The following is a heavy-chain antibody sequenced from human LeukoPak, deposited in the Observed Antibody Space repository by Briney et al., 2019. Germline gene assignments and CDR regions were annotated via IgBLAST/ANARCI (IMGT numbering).Heavy chain of an antibody. D-gene: IGHD5-18*01. V-gene: IGHV3-48*01. CDR3: AKGGGYSFGYYFDY. J-gene: IGHJ4*02. Sequence: GGSLRLSCAASGFTFSSYSMNWVRQAPGKGLEWVSYISSSSSTIYYADSVKGRFTISRDNSRNTLYLQMNSLRVEDTAVYYCAKGGGYSFGYYFDYWGQGTLVTVSS. CDR2: ISSSSSTI. CDR1: GFTFSSYS.